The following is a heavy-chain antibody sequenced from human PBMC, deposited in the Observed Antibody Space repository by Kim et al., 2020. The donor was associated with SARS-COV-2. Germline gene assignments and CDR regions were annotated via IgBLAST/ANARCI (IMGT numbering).Heavy chain of an antibody. CDR2: IIPIFGTA. CDR1: GGTFSSYA. D-gene: IGHD6-13*01. V-gene: IGHV1-69*06. J-gene: IGHJ6*02. CDR3: ARSQGQQLVPNTHYYYYGMDV. Sequence: SVKVSCKASGGTFSSYAISWVRQAPGQGLEWMGGIIPIFGTANYAQKFQGRVTITADKSTSTAYMELSSLRSEDTAVYYCARSQGQQLVPNTHYYYYGMDVWGQGTTVTVSS.